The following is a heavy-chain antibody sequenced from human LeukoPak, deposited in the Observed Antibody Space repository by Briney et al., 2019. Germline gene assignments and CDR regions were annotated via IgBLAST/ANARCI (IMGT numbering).Heavy chain of an antibody. CDR3: ARDGSGYDYGDYYYGMDV. CDR2: IYTSGST. V-gene: IGHV4-4*07. J-gene: IGHJ6*02. Sequence: PSETLSLTCTVSGGSISSYYWSWIRQPAGKGLEWIGRIYTSGSTNYNPSLKSRVTMSVDTSKNQCSLKLSSVTAADTAVYYCARDGSGYDYGDYYYGMDVWGQGTTVTVSS. CDR1: GGSISSYY. D-gene: IGHD5-12*01.